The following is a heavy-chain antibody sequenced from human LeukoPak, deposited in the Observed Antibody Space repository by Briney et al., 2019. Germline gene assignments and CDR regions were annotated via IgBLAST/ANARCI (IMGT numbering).Heavy chain of an antibody. V-gene: IGHV3-23*01. Sequence: GGPLRLSCAASGFTVSSNYMSWVRQAPGKGLEWVSAISGSGGSTYYADSVKGRFTISRDNSKNTLYLQMNSLRAEDTAVYYCAKTPGYSSGWPFDYWGQGTLVTVSS. CDR2: ISGSGGST. CDR1: GFTVSSNY. J-gene: IGHJ4*02. CDR3: AKTPGYSSGWPFDY. D-gene: IGHD6-19*01.